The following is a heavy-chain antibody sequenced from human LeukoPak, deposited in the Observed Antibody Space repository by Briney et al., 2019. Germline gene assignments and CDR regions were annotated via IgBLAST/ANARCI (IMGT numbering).Heavy chain of an antibody. V-gene: IGHV3-30*18. CDR1: GFTFSSYG. D-gene: IGHD2-21*02. CDR3: AKDKGAYCGGDCYSGGFDY. CDR2: ISYDGSNK. Sequence: PGGSLRLSCAASGFTFSSYGMHWVRQAPGKGLEWVAVISYDGSNKYYADSVKGRFTISRDNSKNTLYLQMNSLRAEDTAVYYCAKDKGAYCGGDCYSGGFDYWGQGTLVTVSS. J-gene: IGHJ4*02.